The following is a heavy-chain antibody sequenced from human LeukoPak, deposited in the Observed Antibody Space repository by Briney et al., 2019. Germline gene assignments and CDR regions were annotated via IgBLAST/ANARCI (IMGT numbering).Heavy chain of an antibody. CDR1: GFTFSSYS. D-gene: IGHD2-8*01. V-gene: IGHV3-48*01. CDR3: ARSGCTNGVCYNDY. CDR2: ISSASNTI. J-gene: IGHJ4*02. Sequence: GGSLRLSCAASGFTFSSYSMNWVRQAPGKGLEWVSYISSASNTIYYADSVKGRFTISRDNAKNSLYLQMNSLRAEDTAVYYCARSGCTNGVCYNDYWGQGTLVTVSS.